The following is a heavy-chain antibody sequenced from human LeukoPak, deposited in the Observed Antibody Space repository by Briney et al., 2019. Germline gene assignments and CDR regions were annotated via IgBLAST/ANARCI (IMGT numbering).Heavy chain of an antibody. CDR1: GFTFSSYA. Sequence: GGSLRLSCAASGFTFSSYAMSWVRQAPGRGLEWVSAISGSGGSTYYADSVKGRFTISRDNSKNTLYLQMNSLRAEDTAVYYCSKGGPGYSSSWTPSDYWGQGTLVTVSS. CDR2: ISGSGGST. J-gene: IGHJ4*02. CDR3: SKGGPGYSSSWTPSDY. D-gene: IGHD6-13*01. V-gene: IGHV3-23*01.